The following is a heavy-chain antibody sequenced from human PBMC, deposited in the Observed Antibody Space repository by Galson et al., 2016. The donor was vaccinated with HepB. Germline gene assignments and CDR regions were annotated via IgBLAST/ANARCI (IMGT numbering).Heavy chain of an antibody. CDR2: IAWDDDQ. CDR1: RFSLTSSAMC. CDR3: ARLNTTTAPYAMDI. D-gene: IGHD4-11*01. Sequence: PALVKPTQTLTLTCTFSRFSLTSSAMCVNWIRQPPGKALEWLASIAWDDDQYYSPSRRTSLTISKDTAKNQVVLTMTNMDPVDTATYYCARLNTTTAPYAMDIWGQGTTVTVSS. J-gene: IGHJ6*02. V-gene: IGHV2-70*11.